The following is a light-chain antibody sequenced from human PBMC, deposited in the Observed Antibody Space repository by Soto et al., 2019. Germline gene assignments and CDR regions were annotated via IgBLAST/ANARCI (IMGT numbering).Light chain of an antibody. V-gene: IGKV3-20*01. CDR1: QSVSSNY. CDR2: GAS. J-gene: IGKJ1*01. Sequence: EVMLTQSPGTLSLSPGDRANLSCRASQSVSSNYLAWYQQKSGQAPSLLIYGASNRATGIPDRFSGSGSGTDFTLTIRRLEPEDFAVYYCQQYDTSPRTFGPGTKVECK. CDR3: QQYDTSPRT.